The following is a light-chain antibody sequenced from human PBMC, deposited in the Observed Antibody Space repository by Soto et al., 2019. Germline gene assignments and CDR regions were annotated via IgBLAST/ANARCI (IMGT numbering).Light chain of an antibody. V-gene: IGLV2-23*01. Sequence: QPVLTQPASVSGSPGQSITISCTGTSSDVWSYNLVSWYQQHPGTAPKLMIYEDSKRPSGVSNRFSGSKSGNTASLTISGLQAEDEADYYCCSYAGSSTPVVFGGGTKLTVL. CDR3: CSYAGSSTPVV. J-gene: IGLJ2*01. CDR1: SSDVWSYNL. CDR2: EDS.